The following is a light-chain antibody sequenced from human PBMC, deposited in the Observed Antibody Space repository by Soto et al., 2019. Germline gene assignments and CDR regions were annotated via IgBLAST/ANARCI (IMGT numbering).Light chain of an antibody. J-gene: IGKJ1*01. CDR3: QQQHSNPPS. V-gene: IGKV3-15*01. CDR1: HSISSN. Sequence: EIVLTQSPATLSVSPGERATLSCRASHSISSNLAWYQQKPRQPPRLLIYGASTRATAIPARFSGSGSWTEFILTTISLLAEDFFVEYYQQQHSNPPSFGQGTKVDI. CDR2: GAS.